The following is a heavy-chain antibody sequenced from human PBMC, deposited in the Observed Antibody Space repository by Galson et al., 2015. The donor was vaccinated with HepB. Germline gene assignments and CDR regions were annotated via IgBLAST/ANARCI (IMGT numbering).Heavy chain of an antibody. CDR2: ISGSGGTT. D-gene: IGHD6-19*01. Sequence: SLRLSCAASGFTFSSYAMSWVRQAPGKGLEWVSAISGSGGTTNYADSVKGRFTISRDNSKNTLYLQMNSLRAEDTAVYYCAKGLYSSGWYGDCWGQGTLVTVSS. J-gene: IGHJ4*02. CDR3: AKGLYSSGWYGDC. V-gene: IGHV3-23*01. CDR1: GFTFSSYA.